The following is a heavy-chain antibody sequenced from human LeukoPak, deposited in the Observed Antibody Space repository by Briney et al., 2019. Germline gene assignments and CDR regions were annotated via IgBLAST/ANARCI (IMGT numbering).Heavy chain of an antibody. CDR1: GFTFSSFA. CDR2: ITGSHGPT. D-gene: IGHD3-22*01. CDR3: AKRGVVIRVILVGFHKEAYYFDS. Sequence: GGSLRLSCAASGFTFSSFAMTWVRQAPGKGLEWVSSITGSHGPTYNTDSVKGRFSISRDNSKNTLYLQMNSLRAEDTAVYFCAKRGVVIRVILVGFHKEAYYFDSWGRGALVTVSS. J-gene: IGHJ4*02. V-gene: IGHV3-23*01.